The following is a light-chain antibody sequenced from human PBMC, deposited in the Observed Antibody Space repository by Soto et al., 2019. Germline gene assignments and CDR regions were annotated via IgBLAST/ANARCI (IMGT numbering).Light chain of an antibody. J-gene: IGKJ2*01. CDR1: QGVSDY. CDR2: AAS. Sequence: DIQMPQSPYSMSASVGDRVTITCRASQGVSDYLLWYQQRQGRAPKLLIYAASNLLSGVPSRFSGSGSGTNFTLTIGSLQPEDFATYYCQQSYKTPHTFGQGTKLETK. CDR3: QQSYKTPHT. V-gene: IGKV1-39*01.